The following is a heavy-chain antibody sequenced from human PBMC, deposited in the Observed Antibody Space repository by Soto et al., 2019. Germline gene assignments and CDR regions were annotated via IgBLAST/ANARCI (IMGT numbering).Heavy chain of an antibody. CDR2: ISYDGSNK. J-gene: IGHJ4*02. Sequence: QVQLVESGGGVVQPGRSLRLSCAASGFTFSSYGMHWVRQAPGKGLEWVAVISYDGSNKYYADSVKGRFTISRDNSKNTLYLQMNSLRAEATAVYYCAKADSGYGDYWGQGTLVTVSS. V-gene: IGHV3-30*18. CDR3: AKADSGYGDY. CDR1: GFTFSSYG. D-gene: IGHD5-12*01.